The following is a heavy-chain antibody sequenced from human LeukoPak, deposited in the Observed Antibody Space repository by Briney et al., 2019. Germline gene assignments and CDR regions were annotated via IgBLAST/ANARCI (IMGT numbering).Heavy chain of an antibody. CDR1: GFTFSNAW. CDR3: TTDSPAGQWLVFPFWLHLDY. D-gene: IGHD6-19*01. CDR2: IKSKTDGGTT. V-gene: IGHV3-15*01. Sequence: PGGSLRLSCAASGFTFSNAWMSWVRQAPGKGLEWVGRIKSKTDGGTTDYAAPVKGRFTISRDDSKNTLYLQMNSLKTEDTAVYYRTTDSPAGQWLVFPFWLHLDYWGQGTLVTVSS. J-gene: IGHJ4*02.